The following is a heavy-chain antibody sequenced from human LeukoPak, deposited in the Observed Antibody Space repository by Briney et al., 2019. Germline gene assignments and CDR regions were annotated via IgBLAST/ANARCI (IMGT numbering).Heavy chain of an antibody. Sequence: GRSLRLSCAASGFTFSSYGMHWVRQAPGKGLEWVAVISYDGSNKYYADSVKGRFTISRDNSKNTLYLQMNSLRAEDTAVYYCAKVGSSGYYFPLDYWGQGTLVTVSS. J-gene: IGHJ4*02. CDR3: AKVGSSGYYFPLDY. V-gene: IGHV3-30*18. CDR2: ISYDGSNK. D-gene: IGHD3-22*01. CDR1: GFTFSSYG.